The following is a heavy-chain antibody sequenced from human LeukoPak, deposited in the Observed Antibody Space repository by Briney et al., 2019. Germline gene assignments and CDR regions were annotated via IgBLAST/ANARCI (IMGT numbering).Heavy chain of an antibody. V-gene: IGHV4-30-4*08. CDR3: ARGRGVPYYYDSSGYYPADY. Sequence: SETLSLTCTVSGGSISSGGYYWSWIRQHPGKGLEWIGYIYYSGSTYYNPSLKSRVTISVDTSKNQFSLKLSSVTAADTAVYYCARGRGVPYYYDSSGYYPADYWGQGTLVTVSS. J-gene: IGHJ4*02. CDR1: GGSISSGGYY. D-gene: IGHD3-22*01. CDR2: IYYSGST.